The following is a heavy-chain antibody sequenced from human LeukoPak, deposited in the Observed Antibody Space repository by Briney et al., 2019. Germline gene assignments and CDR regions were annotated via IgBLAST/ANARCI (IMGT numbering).Heavy chain of an antibody. V-gene: IGHV3-23*01. CDR1: GFTFSNYA. D-gene: IGHD3-22*01. J-gene: IGHJ4*02. CDR2: ISGSGGIT. Sequence: QPGGSLRLSCAAPGFTFSNYAMSWVRQAPGEGLEWVSVISGSGGITYYADSVKGRFTISRDNSKNTLYLQMNSLRAEDTAVYYCAKLRITMIVVVNPLDYWGQGTLVTVSS. CDR3: AKLRITMIVVVNPLDY.